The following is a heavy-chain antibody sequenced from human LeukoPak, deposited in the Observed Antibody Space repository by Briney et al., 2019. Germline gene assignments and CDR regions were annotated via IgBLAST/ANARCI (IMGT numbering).Heavy chain of an antibody. J-gene: IGHJ5*02. D-gene: IGHD5-18*01. CDR1: GYSFTSYW. V-gene: IGHV5-51*01. CDR3: ARSGYSYGYEFRDYNWFDP. CDR2: IYPGDSDT. Sequence: LGESLKISCKGSGYSFTSYWIGWVRQMPGKGLEWMGIIYPGDSDTRYSPSFQGQVTISADKSISTAYLQWSSLKASDTAMYYCARSGYSYGYEFRDYNWFDPWGQGTLVTVSS.